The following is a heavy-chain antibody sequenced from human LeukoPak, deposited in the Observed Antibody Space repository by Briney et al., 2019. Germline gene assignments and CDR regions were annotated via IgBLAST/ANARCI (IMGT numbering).Heavy chain of an antibody. Sequence: GGSLRLSCTASKFTFSHYGMQWFRQAPGKGLEWVAVISSDGSIKAYADSVKGRFTLSRDNSINTVDLQMNSLRAEDTAVYYCVKEYHSRGFGAYFDYWGQGTLVTVSS. CDR3: VKEYHSRGFGAYFDY. D-gene: IGHD3-3*01. CDR1: KFTFSHYG. CDR2: ISSDGSIK. J-gene: IGHJ4*02. V-gene: IGHV3-30*18.